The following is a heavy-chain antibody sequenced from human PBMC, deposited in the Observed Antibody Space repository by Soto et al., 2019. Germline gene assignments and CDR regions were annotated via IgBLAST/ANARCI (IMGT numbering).Heavy chain of an antibody. CDR3: ARVPIYYDSSGYFHYGTFDI. CDR2: IYHSGST. J-gene: IGHJ3*02. V-gene: IGHV4-30-2*01. Sequence: TLSLTFAVSGGSVNSAGYSWSWIRQPPGKGLEWIGYIYHSGSTYYNPSLKSRVTISLDTSNHHFYLKLRSVTAADTAVYYCARVPIYYDSSGYFHYGTFDIWGQGTMVSV. D-gene: IGHD3-22*01. CDR1: GGSVNSAGYS.